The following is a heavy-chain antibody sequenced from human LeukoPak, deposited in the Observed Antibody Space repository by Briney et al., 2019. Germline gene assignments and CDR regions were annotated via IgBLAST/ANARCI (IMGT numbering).Heavy chain of an antibody. D-gene: IGHD5-18*01. CDR1: GGSFSGYY. Sequence: SETLSLICAVYGGSFSGYYWSWSRQPPGKGLEWIGYIYSSGSTNYNPSLKSRVTISVDTSKNQFSLKLSSVTAADTAVYYCARGHSFGYGWFDPWGQGTLVTVSS. V-gene: IGHV4-59*01. J-gene: IGHJ5*02. CDR3: ARGHSFGYGWFDP. CDR2: IYSSGST.